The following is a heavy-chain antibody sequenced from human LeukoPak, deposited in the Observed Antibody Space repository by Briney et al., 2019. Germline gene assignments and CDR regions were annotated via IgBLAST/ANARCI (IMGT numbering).Heavy chain of an antibody. Sequence: PSETLSLTCTVSGGSISSSSYYWGWLRQPPGTGLEWIGSIYYSGSTYYNPSLKSRVTISVDTSKNQFSLKLSSVTAADTAVYSCARTGRGSVDYWGQGTLVTVSS. D-gene: IGHD1-26*01. CDR3: ARTGRGSVDY. V-gene: IGHV4-39*01. CDR2: IYYSGST. CDR1: GGSISSSSYY. J-gene: IGHJ4*02.